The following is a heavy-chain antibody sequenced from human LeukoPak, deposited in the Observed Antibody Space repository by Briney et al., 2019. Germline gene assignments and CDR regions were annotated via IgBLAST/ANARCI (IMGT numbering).Heavy chain of an antibody. CDR3: ARDSSGDYERGFDY. CDR2: ISENGRAK. D-gene: IGHD4-17*01. J-gene: IGHJ4*02. CDR1: GFSFSNYW. V-gene: IGHV3-7*01. Sequence: PGGSLRLSCAASGFSFSNYWMSWVRQAPGKGLEWVSSISENGRAKPYVASVRGRFTISRDNTKNSLYLQMNSLRVEDTAVYYCARDSSGDYERGFDYWGQGPLVTVPS.